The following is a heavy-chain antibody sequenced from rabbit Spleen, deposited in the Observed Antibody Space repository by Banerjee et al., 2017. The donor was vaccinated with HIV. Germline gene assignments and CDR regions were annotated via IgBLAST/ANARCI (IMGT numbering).Heavy chain of an antibody. J-gene: IGHJ2*01. Sequence: QEQLEESGGDLVKPGASLTLTCKASGLDFSSSYWICWVRQAPGKGLEWIACIDVGKSGSAYYASWAKGRFTISKTSSTTVTLQMTSLTAADTATYFCARDRGSGWGDAIDPWGQGTLVTVS. V-gene: IGHV1S45*01. D-gene: IGHD4-1*01. CDR1: GLDFSSSYW. CDR3: ARDRGSGWGDAIDP. CDR2: IDVGKSGSA.